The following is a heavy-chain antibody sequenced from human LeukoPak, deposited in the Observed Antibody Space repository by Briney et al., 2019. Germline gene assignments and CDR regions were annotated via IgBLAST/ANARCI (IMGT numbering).Heavy chain of an antibody. J-gene: IGHJ5*02. CDR2: INPNSGGT. CDR1: GYTFTGYY. V-gene: IGHV1-2*02. D-gene: IGHD2-15*01. CDR3: AREQLGYCSGGSCVAPFDP. Sequence: ASVKVSCKASGYTFTGYYMHWVRQAPGQGLEWMGWINPNSGGTNYAQKFQGRVTMTRDTSISTAYMELSRLRSDDTAVYYCAREQLGYCSGGSCVAPFDPWGQGTLVTVSS.